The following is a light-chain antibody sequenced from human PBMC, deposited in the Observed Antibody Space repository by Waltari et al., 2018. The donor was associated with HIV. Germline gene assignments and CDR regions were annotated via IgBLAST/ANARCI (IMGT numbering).Light chain of an antibody. CDR1: ARDFGLATF. Sequence: SAVTQPAPVSGLPGHSITISCTGDARDFGLATFVYWYQPHHYKLPRRLVYDVDSRASVISARFSGSKSGHTASLNISGLRAEDEAHYYCASFTGDNTLLFGGGTKVTVL. V-gene: IGLV2-14*03. CDR3: ASFTGDNTLL. CDR2: DVD. J-gene: IGLJ3*02.